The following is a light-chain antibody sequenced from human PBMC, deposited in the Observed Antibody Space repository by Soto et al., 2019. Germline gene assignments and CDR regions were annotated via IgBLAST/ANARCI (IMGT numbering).Light chain of an antibody. CDR2: EGT. J-gene: IGLJ2*01. CDR1: SSDVGSYNL. V-gene: IGLV2-23*01. CDR3: CSYDGSRAHVV. Sequence: QSVLTQPASVSGSPGQSITISCTGTSSDVGSYNLVSWYQQHPGKAPKLMIYEGTKRPSGVSNRFSGSKSGNTASLTISGLQAEDEADYYCCSYDGSRAHVVFGGGTKVTVL.